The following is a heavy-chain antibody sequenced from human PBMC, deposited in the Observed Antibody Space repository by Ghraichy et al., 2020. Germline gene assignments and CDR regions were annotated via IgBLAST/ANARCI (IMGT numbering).Heavy chain of an antibody. V-gene: IGHV4-34*01. Sequence: SETLSLTCAVYGGSFSGYYWSWIRQPPGKGLEWIGEINHSGSTNYNPSLKSRVTISVDTSKNQFSLKLSSVTAADTAVYYCARGPSIAVAGTGGQLDYWGQGTLVTVSS. CDR2: INHSGST. CDR1: GGSFSGYY. CDR3: ARGPSIAVAGTGGQLDY. D-gene: IGHD6-19*01. J-gene: IGHJ4*02.